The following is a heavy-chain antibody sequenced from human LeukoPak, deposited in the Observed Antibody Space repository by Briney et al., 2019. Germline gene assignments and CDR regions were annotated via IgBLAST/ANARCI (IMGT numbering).Heavy chain of an antibody. J-gene: IGHJ4*02. CDR2: ISSSSNYM. CDR1: GLTFSSSS. V-gene: IGHV3-21*01. Sequence: GGSLRLSCAASGLTFSSSSMNWVRQAQGKGLEWVSSISSSSNYMYYTDSVKGRFTIFRDNAENSLYLQMNSLRIEDTAVYYCARGLISSGYAPYFDYWGQGTLVTVSS. CDR3: ARGLISSGYAPYFDY. D-gene: IGHD3-22*01.